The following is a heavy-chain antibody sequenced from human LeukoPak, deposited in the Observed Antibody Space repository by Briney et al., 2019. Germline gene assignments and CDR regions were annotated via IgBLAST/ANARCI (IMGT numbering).Heavy chain of an antibody. Sequence: ASVKVSCKVSGYTLTELSMHWVRQAPGKGLEWMGGVDPEDGETIYAQKFQGRVTMTEDTSTDTAYMELSSLRSEDTAVYYCAIARRYGVTLDYWGQGTLVTVSS. CDR1: GYTLTELS. D-gene: IGHD4-17*01. CDR2: VDPEDGET. J-gene: IGHJ4*02. V-gene: IGHV1-24*01. CDR3: AIARRYGVTLDY.